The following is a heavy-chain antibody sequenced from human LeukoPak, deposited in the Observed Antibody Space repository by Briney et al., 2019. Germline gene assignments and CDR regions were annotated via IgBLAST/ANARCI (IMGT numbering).Heavy chain of an antibody. J-gene: IGHJ1*01. CDR3: AGQDYGDYMDYFHH. CDR1: GFTFSSFA. Sequence: GGSLRLSCAASGFTFSSFAMGWVRQTPGKGLEWVSAISGSGDSTYYADSVKGRFTISRDTSKNTLYLQMTSLRAEDTAVYYCAGQDYGDYMDYFHHWGQGTLVTVSS. V-gene: IGHV3-23*01. CDR2: ISGSGDST. D-gene: IGHD4-17*01.